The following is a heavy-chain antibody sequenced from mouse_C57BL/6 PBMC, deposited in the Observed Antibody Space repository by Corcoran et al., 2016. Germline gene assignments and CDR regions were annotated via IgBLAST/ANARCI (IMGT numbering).Heavy chain of an antibody. J-gene: IGHJ4*01. CDR3: TTGGGPYYAMDY. CDR1: GFNIKDYY. Sequence: EVQLQQSGAELVRPGAPVKLSCTASGFNIKDYYMHWVKQRPEQGLEWIGRIDHEDGDTEYAPKFQGKATMTADTSSNTAYLQLSSLTSEDTAVYYCTTGGGPYYAMDYWGQGASVTVSS. CDR2: IDHEDGDT. V-gene: IGHV14-1*01. D-gene: IGHD1-1*02.